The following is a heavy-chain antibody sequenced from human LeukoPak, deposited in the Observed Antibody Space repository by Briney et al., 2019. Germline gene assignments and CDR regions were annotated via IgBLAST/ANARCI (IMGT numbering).Heavy chain of an antibody. J-gene: IGHJ4*02. CDR2: IYYSGST. CDR1: GGSISSYY. Sequence: SETLSLTCTVSGGSISSYYWSWIRQPPGKGLERIGYIYYSGSTNYNPSLKSRVTISVDTSKNQFSLKLSSVTAADTAVYYCARLSSGWFDYWGQGTLVTVSS. CDR3: ARLSSGWFDY. V-gene: IGHV4-59*01. D-gene: IGHD6-19*01.